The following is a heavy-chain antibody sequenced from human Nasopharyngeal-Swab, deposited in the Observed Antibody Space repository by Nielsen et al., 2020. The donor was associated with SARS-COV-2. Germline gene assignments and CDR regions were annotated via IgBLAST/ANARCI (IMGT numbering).Heavy chain of an antibody. Sequence: GESLKISCVASGFTFRNYWMSWVRQAPGKGLEWVGFIRRKAYGGTIEYAASVKDRFTISRDDSKSIVYLQMNSLKTEDTAVYYCARRVVEAATPRDYFDSWGQGTLVTVSS. CDR3: ARRVVEAATPRDYFDS. V-gene: IGHV3-49*02. J-gene: IGHJ4*02. CDR2: IRRKAYGGTI. CDR1: GFTFRNYW. D-gene: IGHD2-15*01.